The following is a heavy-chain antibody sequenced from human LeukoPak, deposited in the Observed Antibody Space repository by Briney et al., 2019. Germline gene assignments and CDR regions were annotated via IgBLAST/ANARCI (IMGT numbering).Heavy chain of an antibody. V-gene: IGHV3-69-1*01. J-gene: IGHJ4*02. CDR1: GFTVSTYN. D-gene: IGHD3-9*01. CDR2: ISSSSAI. Sequence: GGSLRLSCAASGFTVSTYNMNWVRQAPGKGLEWVSCISSSSAIYYTDSVKRLFTISRDSAKNSLHLQMNSLRAEDAAVYYCARGDGISHWGQGTLVTVSS. CDR3: ARGDGISH.